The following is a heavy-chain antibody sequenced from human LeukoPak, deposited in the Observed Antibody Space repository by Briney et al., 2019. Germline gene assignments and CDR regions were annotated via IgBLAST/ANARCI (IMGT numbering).Heavy chain of an antibody. D-gene: IGHD6-6*01. V-gene: IGHV3-48*02. CDR2: ISSSSSTT. J-gene: IGHJ4*02. CDR1: GFTFSSYS. Sequence: GGSLRLSCVASGFTFSSYSMNWVRQAPGKGLEWVSFISSSSSTTYYAESVKGRFTISRDNAKNSLYLQMNSLRDEDTAVYYCAGDYRSSSGIGFDYWGQGTLVTVSS. CDR3: AGDYRSSSGIGFDY.